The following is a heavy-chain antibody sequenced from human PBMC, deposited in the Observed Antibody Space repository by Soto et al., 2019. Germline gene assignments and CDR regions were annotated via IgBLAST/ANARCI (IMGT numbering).Heavy chain of an antibody. J-gene: IGHJ4*02. Sequence: ASVKVSCKASGYTFTSYGISWVRQAPGQGLEWMGWISAYNGNTNYSQKFQGRVTMTTDTSASTAYMELRSLRSEDTAVYYCERATKAYNWTPHWGQGTLVSVSS. CDR1: GYTFTSYG. CDR3: ERATKAYNWTPH. CDR2: ISAYNGNT. V-gene: IGHV1-18*01. D-gene: IGHD1-20*01.